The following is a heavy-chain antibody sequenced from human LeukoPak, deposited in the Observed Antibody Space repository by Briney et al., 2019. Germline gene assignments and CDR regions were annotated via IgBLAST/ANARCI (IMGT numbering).Heavy chain of an antibody. CDR3: ARMAVAGQYNDH. J-gene: IGHJ4*02. Sequence: GESLRLSCAASGFTFSTYEMKWVRQAPGKGLEWVSYISSSGDSLYYADSVKGRFTISRDNARNSLYLQMNSLRAEDTAIYYCARMAVAGQYNDHWGQGTLVTSSS. CDR1: GFTFSTYE. V-gene: IGHV3-48*03. D-gene: IGHD6-19*01. CDR2: ISSSGDSL.